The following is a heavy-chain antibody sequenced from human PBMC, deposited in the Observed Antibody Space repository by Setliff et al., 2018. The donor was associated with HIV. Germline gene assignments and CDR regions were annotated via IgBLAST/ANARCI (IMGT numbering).Heavy chain of an antibody. D-gene: IGHD4-17*01. Sequence: SETLSLTCTVSDSGTYYWSWIRQPAGKGLEWIGRVSSRGDTNYNPSLKSRVTMSADTSKNQFSLKLTSVTASDTAVYYCARAAAGNTGPFDLWGQGSPVTVSS. J-gene: IGHJ4*02. CDR3: ARAAAGNTGPFDL. CDR1: DSGTYY. V-gene: IGHV4-4*07. CDR2: VSSRGDT.